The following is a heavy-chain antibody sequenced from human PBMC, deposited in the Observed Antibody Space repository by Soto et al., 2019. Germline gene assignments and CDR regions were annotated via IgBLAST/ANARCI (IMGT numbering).Heavy chain of an antibody. D-gene: IGHD2-2*01. J-gene: IGHJ4*02. V-gene: IGHV4-39*01. CDR1: GGSITSHHYY. Sequence: QLQVQESGPGQVKPSQTLSLTCTVSGGSITSHHYYWGWIRQPPGKGLEWIGSIYSGGNTYYNPSLRSRLTIFVDTAKNLISLKLNSVTAADSAIYYCGSGPSTTWIDNWGLGTQVSVFS. CDR2: IYSGGNT. CDR3: GSGPSTTWIDN.